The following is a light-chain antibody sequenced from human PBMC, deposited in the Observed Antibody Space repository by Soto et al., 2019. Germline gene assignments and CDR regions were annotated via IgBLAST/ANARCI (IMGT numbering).Light chain of an antibody. V-gene: IGKV3-20*01. CDR2: GAS. CDR1: QSVSSTY. Sequence: ELVLTQSPGTLSLSPGERATLSCRASQSVSSTYLAWYQQKPGQAPRLLIYGASSRSTGIPDRFSGSGSGTVFTLTISRLEPEDFAVYYCQQYGSSAWTFGQGTKVEIK. J-gene: IGKJ1*01. CDR3: QQYGSSAWT.